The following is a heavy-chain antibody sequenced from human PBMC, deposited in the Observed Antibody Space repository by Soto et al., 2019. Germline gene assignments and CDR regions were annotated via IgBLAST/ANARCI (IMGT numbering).Heavy chain of an antibody. CDR2: IYWDADK. V-gene: IGHV2-5*02. CDR3: EHRWSAKNGFDI. Sequence: QITLKESGPTLVKPTQTLTLTCTFSGFSLSTSGVGVGWIRQPPGKALEWLALIYWDADKRYSPSLKSRLTITKDPSKHQVGLTMTNMDPVDTATYYGEHRWSAKNGFDIWGQGTMVTVSS. D-gene: IGHD2-15*01. CDR1: GFSLSTSGVG. J-gene: IGHJ3*02.